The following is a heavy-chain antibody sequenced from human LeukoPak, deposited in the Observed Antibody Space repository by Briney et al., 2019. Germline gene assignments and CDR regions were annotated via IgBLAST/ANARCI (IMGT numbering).Heavy chain of an antibody. Sequence: PGGSLRLSCAASGFTFSSYAMHWVRQAPGKGLEWVSAISGSGGSIYYADSVKGRFTISRDNSKNTLYLQMNSLRAEDTAVYYCANSGGAVALLPLYYFDYWGQGTLVTVSS. CDR3: ANSGGAVALLPLYYFDY. CDR1: GFTFSSYA. CDR2: ISGSGGSI. V-gene: IGHV3-23*01. J-gene: IGHJ4*02. D-gene: IGHD6-19*01.